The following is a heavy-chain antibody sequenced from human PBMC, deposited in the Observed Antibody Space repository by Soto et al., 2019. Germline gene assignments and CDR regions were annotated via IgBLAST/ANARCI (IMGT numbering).Heavy chain of an antibody. V-gene: IGHV3-30-3*01. Sequence: QVPLVESGGGVVQPGRSLRLSCAASGFTFSSYAMHWVRQAPGKGLEWVAVISYDGSNKYYADSVKGRFTISRDNSKNTLYLQMNSLRAEDTAVYYCASQYSSGWYAPPDYWGQGTLVTVSS. D-gene: IGHD6-19*01. CDR1: GFTFSSYA. J-gene: IGHJ4*02. CDR2: ISYDGSNK. CDR3: ASQYSSGWYAPPDY.